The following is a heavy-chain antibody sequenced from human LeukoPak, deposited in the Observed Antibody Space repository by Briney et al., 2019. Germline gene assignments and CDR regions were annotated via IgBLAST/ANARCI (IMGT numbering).Heavy chain of an antibody. CDR2: IASSGTYI. Sequence: GGSLRLSCAASGFSFSSYARSWVRQAPGKGLEWVSCIASSGTYIYYADSVKGRFTISRDDAKKSLYLQTDSLTAEDTAVYYCVRVGRRYSSYFANCGQGTLATASS. D-gene: IGHD5-18*01. CDR1: GFSFSSYA. V-gene: IGHV3-21*01. CDR3: VRVGRRYSSYFAN. J-gene: IGHJ4*02.